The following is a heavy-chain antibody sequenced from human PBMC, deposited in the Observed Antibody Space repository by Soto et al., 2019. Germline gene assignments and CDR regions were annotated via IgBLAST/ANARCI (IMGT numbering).Heavy chain of an antibody. J-gene: IGHJ4*02. CDR2: ISYDGSNK. CDR1: GFTFSSYG. V-gene: IGHV3-30*03. Sequence: QVQLVESGGGVVQPGRSLRLSCAASGFTFSSYGMHWVRQAPGKGLEWVAVISYDGSNKYYADSVKGRFTISRENSKNTLDLQMNSLRAEDTAVYYCARIAGNVSYWGQGTLVTVSS. D-gene: IGHD6-13*01. CDR3: ARIAGNVSY.